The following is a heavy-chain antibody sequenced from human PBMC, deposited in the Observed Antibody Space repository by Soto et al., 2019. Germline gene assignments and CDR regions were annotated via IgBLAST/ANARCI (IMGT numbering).Heavy chain of an antibody. J-gene: IGHJ4*02. CDR1: GGTFSSYA. Sequence: QVQLVQSGAEVKKPGSSVKGSCKASGGTFSSYAISWVRQAPGQGLEWMGGISPIFGTANYAQKFQGRVTITADNSTSTAYMELSSLRSEDTAVYYCARSITTVTRIFDYWGQGTLVTVSS. D-gene: IGHD4-17*01. V-gene: IGHV1-69*06. CDR2: ISPIFGTA. CDR3: ARSITTVTRIFDY.